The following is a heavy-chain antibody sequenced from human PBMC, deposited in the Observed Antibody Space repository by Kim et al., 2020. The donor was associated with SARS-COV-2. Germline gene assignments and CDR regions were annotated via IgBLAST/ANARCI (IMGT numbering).Heavy chain of an antibody. CDR3: ARPGYGGDY. Sequence: GSTNCNPSLKSRVTISVDTSKNQFSLKLSSVTAADTAVYYCARPGYGGDYWGQGTLVTVSS. J-gene: IGHJ4*02. D-gene: IGHD4-17*01. CDR2: GST. V-gene: IGHV4-34*01.